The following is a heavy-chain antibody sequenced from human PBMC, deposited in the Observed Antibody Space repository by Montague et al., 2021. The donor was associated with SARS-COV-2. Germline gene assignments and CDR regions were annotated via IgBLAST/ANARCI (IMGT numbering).Heavy chain of an antibody. CDR1: GGSFSVYY. CDR2: INNSGTA. CDR3: AKEVEVVRAAGTLVAFDL. D-gene: IGHD2-2*01. Sequence: SETLSLTCAVYGGSFSVYYWCWLRQSPRRGLEWISEINNSGTANYNPSLKSRVSISVDTSKNQFTLKLTSVTAADTAMYYCAKEVEVVRAAGTLVAFDLWGQGTMVTVSS. V-gene: IGHV4-34*01. J-gene: IGHJ3*01.